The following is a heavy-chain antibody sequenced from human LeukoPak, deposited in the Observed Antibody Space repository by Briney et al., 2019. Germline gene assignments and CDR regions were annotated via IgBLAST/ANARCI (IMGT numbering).Heavy chain of an antibody. D-gene: IGHD3-10*01. J-gene: IGHJ4*02. CDR3: AREDYGSGSYRYYFDY. V-gene: IGHV3-30-3*01. Sequence: PGGSLRLSCAASGFTFSSYAMHWVRQAPGKGLEWVAVISYDGSNKYYADSVKGRFTISGDNSKNTLYLQMNSLRAEDTAVYYCAREDYGSGSYRYYFDYWGQGTLVTVSS. CDR1: GFTFSSYA. CDR2: ISYDGSNK.